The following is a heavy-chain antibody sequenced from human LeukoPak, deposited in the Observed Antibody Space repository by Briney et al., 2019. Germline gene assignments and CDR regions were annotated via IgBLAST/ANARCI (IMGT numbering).Heavy chain of an antibody. J-gene: IGHJ3*02. CDR1: GDTFNSYD. CDR2: INPKSRNT. CDR3: ARGRLWNFNDGFDI. D-gene: IGHD2-21*01. Sequence: ASVKVSCKASGDTFNSYDINWVRQAPGLGLEWMGWINPKSRNTGYAEQFQGRVTITGDASISTAYMELRSLTSNVTAVYYCARGRLWNFNDGFDIWGQGTMVTVSS. V-gene: IGHV1-8*03.